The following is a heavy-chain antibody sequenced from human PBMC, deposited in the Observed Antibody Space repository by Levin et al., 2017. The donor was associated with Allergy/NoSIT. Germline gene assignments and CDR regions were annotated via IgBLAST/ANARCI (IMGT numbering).Heavy chain of an antibody. Sequence: LSLTCAASGFTFSSYAMSWVRQAPGKGLEWVSAISGSGGSTYYADSVKGRFTISRDNSKNTLYLQMNSLRAEDTAVYYCAKGSYFSTPHLPNDYWGQGTLVTVSS. J-gene: IGHJ4*02. CDR1: GFTFSSYA. D-gene: IGHD2-21*01. CDR2: ISGSGGST. V-gene: IGHV3-23*01. CDR3: AKGSYFSTPHLPNDY.